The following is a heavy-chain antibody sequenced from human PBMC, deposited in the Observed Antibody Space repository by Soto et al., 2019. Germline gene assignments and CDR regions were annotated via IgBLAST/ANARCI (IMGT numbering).Heavy chain of an antibody. CDR3: ARDPTAPNDSSAFDI. J-gene: IGHJ3*02. CDR2: IIPIFGTA. Sequence: SVKVSCKASGGTFSSYAISWVRQAPGQGLEWMGGIIPIFGTANYAQKFQGRVTITADESTSTAYMELSSLRSEDTAVYYCARDPTAPNDSSAFDIWGQGTMVTVSS. V-gene: IGHV1-69*13. CDR1: GGTFSSYA. D-gene: IGHD3-22*01.